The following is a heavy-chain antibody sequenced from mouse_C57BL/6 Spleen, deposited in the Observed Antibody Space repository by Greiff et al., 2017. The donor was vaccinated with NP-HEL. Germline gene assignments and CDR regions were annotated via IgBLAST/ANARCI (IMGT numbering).Heavy chain of an antibody. Sequence: EVKLVESGGGLVQPGGSLKLSCAASGFTFSDYGMAWVRQAPRKGPEWVAVISNLAYSIYYADTVTGRFTISRENAKNTLYLEMSSLRSEDTAMYYCARGGYCYAMDYGGQGTSVTVSS. V-gene: IGHV5-15*04. CDR3: ARGGYCYAMDY. CDR2: ISNLAYSI. J-gene: IGHJ4*01. CDR1: GFTFSDYG.